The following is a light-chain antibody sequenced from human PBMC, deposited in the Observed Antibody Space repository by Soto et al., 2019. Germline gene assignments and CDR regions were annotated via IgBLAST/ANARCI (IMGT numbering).Light chain of an antibody. CDR1: QSLGIW. J-gene: IGKJ1*01. V-gene: IGKV1-5*01. CDR3: QEYNSYSGT. CDR2: DAS. Sequence: DIQMTQSPSTLSASVGDRVTITGRASQSLGIWLGWHQQKPGKAPKLLIYDASTLKSGVPSRFSGSGSGTKFTLTISSLQPDDFATYYCQEYNSYSGTFGQGTKVEVK.